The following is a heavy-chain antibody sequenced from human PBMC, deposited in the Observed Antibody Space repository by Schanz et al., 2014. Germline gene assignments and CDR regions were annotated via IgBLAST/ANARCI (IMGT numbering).Heavy chain of an antibody. CDR2: MYINSGST. CDR1: GFTVNTNY. J-gene: IGHJ3*02. Sequence: EVQLVESGGGLIQPGGSLRLSCAVSGFTVNTNYMSWVRQAPGKGLEWISSMYINSGSTQYADSVKGRFIISRDSSKNILYLQMNSLRAEDTALYYCAKDPHKDYGGKPQTFDIWGQGTMVTVSS. D-gene: IGHD4-17*01. V-gene: IGHV3-53*01. CDR3: AKDPHKDYGGKPQTFDI.